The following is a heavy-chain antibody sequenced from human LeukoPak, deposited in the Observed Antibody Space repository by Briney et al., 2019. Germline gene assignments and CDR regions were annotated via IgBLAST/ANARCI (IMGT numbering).Heavy chain of an antibody. CDR2: VYHSGST. CDR3: ARDTRFFEWSFDY. D-gene: IGHD3-3*01. CDR1: GYSISSGYY. V-gene: IGHV4-38-2*02. Sequence: PSETLSLTCTVSGYSISSGYYWGWIRQPPGQGLEWLGSVYHSGSTYYNPSLKSRVTISIDTSKNQFSLKLSSVTAADTAVYYCARDTRFFEWSFDYWGQGTLVIVSS. J-gene: IGHJ4*02.